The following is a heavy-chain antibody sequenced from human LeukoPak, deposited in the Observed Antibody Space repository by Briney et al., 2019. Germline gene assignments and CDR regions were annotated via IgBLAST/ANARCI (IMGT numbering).Heavy chain of an antibody. J-gene: IGHJ4*02. V-gene: IGHV4-61*02. CDR1: GGSISSGSYY. D-gene: IGHD3-22*01. Sequence: SSETLSLTCTVSGGSISSGSYYWSWIRQPAGKGLEWIGRIYTSGSTNYNPSLKSRVTISVDTSKNQFSLKLSSVTAADTAVYYCARIANYYDSSGYGPYYFDYWGQGTLVTVSS. CDR2: IYTSGST. CDR3: ARIANYYDSSGYGPYYFDY.